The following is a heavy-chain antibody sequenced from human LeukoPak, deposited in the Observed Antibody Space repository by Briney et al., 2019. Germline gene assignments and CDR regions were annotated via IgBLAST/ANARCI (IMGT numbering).Heavy chain of an antibody. D-gene: IGHD3-10*01. CDR1: GDSISSYH. V-gene: IGHV4-4*07. J-gene: IGHJ5*02. CDR2: IYSSGNT. CDR3: ARDLMSRDYYGSGLNWFDP. Sequence: SETLSLTCTVSGDSISSYHWSWIRQPAGKGLEWVGRIYSSGNTIYNPSLKSRVTMSVDTFKNQFSLKLSSVTAADTAVYYCARDLMSRDYYGSGLNWFDPWGQGTLVTVSS.